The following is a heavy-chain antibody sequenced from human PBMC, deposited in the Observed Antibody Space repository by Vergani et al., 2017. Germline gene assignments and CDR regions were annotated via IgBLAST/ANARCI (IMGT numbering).Heavy chain of an antibody. CDR3: AKDSSSWLRYFDY. CDR1: GFTFSSYA. J-gene: IGHJ4*02. Sequence: EVQLLESGGGLVQPGGSLRLSCAASGFTFSSYAMSWVRQAPGKGLEWVSAISGSGGSTYYADSVKGRFTIARDNSKNTLYLQMNSLRAEDTAVYYCAKDSSSWLRYFDYWGQGTLVTVSS. D-gene: IGHD6-13*01. V-gene: IGHV3-23*01. CDR2: ISGSGGST.